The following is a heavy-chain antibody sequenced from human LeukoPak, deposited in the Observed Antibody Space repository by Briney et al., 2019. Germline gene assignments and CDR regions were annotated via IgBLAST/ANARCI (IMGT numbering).Heavy chain of an antibody. CDR1: GFTFSSYA. CDR2: ISGSGGST. Sequence: PGGSLRLSCAASGFTFSSYAMSWVRQAPGKGLEWVSAISGSGGSTYYADSVKGRFTISRDNAKNSLYLQMNSLRAEDTAVYYCAREGSLHYDILTDPADDAFDIWGQGTMVTVSS. CDR3: AREGSLHYDILTDPADDAFDI. D-gene: IGHD3-9*01. J-gene: IGHJ3*02. V-gene: IGHV3-23*01.